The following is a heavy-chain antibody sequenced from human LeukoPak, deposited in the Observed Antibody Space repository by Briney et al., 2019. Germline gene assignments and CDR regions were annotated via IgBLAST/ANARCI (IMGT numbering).Heavy chain of an antibody. Sequence: SETLSLTCTVSGGSISSYYWGWIWQPPGKGLEWIGYIYYSGSTNYNPSLKSRVTISVDTSKNQFSLKLSSVTAADTAVYYCARASSSIHYYYGMDVWGQGTTVTVSS. CDR1: GGSISSYY. J-gene: IGHJ6*02. D-gene: IGHD6-6*01. CDR2: IYYSGST. V-gene: IGHV4-59*01. CDR3: ARASSSIHYYYGMDV.